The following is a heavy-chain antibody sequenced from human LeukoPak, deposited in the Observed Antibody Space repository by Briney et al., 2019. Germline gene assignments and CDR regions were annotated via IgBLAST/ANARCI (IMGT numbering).Heavy chain of an antibody. Sequence: PGGSLRLSCAASEFTVSRNYMSWVRQAPGKGLEWVSVIYSNNSTYYAASVKGRFTISRDNSKNTLYLQMNSLRVEDTAVYYCARDSGYCSSTSCYVHWFDPWGQGTLVTVSS. CDR2: IYSNNST. CDR3: ARDSGYCSSTSCYVHWFDP. CDR1: EFTVSRNY. J-gene: IGHJ5*02. D-gene: IGHD2-2*01. V-gene: IGHV3-53*01.